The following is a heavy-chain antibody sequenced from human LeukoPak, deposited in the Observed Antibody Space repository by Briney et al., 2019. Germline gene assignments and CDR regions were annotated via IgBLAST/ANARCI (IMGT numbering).Heavy chain of an antibody. V-gene: IGHV1-69-2*01. D-gene: IGHD3-10*01. CDR3: ATTMVRGVIRFDP. J-gene: IGHJ5*02. CDR2: VDPEDGET. Sequence: ATVKISCKVSGYTFTDYYMHWVQQAPGKGLEWMGLVDPEDGETIYAEKFQGRVTITADTSTDTAYMELSSLRSEHTAVYYCATTMVRGVIRFDPWGQGTLVTVSS. CDR1: GYTFTDYY.